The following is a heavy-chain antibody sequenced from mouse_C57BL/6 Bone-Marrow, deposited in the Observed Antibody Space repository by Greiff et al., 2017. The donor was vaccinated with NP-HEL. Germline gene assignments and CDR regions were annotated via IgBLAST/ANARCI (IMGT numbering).Heavy chain of an antibody. CDR3: TGIYDGYLYAMDY. V-gene: IGHV6-3*01. Sequence: EVQGVESGGGLVQPGGSMKLSCVASGFTFSNYWMNWVRQSPEKGLEWVAQIRLKSDNYATHYAESVKGRFTISRDDSKRSVYLQMNNLRAEDTGIYYCTGIYDGYLYAMDYWGQGTSVTVSS. J-gene: IGHJ4*01. D-gene: IGHD2-3*01. CDR2: IRLKSDNYAT. CDR1: GFTFSNYW.